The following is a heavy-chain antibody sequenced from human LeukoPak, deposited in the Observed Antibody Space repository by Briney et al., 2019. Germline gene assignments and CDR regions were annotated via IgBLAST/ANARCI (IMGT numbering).Heavy chain of an antibody. V-gene: IGHV3-33*08. J-gene: IGHJ4*02. Sequence: PGGSLRLSCAASGFTFSSYWMHWVRQAPGKGLEWVAVIWYDGSNKYYADSVKGRFTISRDNSKNTLYLQMNSLRAEDTAVYYCASQRSAYSSGWYKLDYWGQGTLVTVSS. CDR2: IWYDGSNK. D-gene: IGHD6-19*01. CDR3: ASQRSAYSSGWYKLDY. CDR1: GFTFSSYW.